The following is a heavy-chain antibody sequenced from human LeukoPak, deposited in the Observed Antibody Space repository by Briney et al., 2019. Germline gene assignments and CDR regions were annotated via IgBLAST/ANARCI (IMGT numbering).Heavy chain of an antibody. V-gene: IGHV3-23*01. CDR3: AKSIVAVAGTDY. D-gene: IGHD6-19*01. CDR2: ISGSGGST. CDR1: GFTFSGYA. Sequence: SGGSLRLSCAASGFTFSGYAMSWVRQAPGKGLEWVSAISGSGGSTYYADSVKGRFTISRDNSKNTLYLQMNSLRAEDTAVYYCAKSIVAVAGTDYWGQGTLVTVSS. J-gene: IGHJ4*02.